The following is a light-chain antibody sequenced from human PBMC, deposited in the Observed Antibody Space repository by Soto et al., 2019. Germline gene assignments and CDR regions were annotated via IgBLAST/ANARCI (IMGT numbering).Light chain of an antibody. V-gene: IGKV3-15*01. CDR1: QSVSSN. CDR2: GAS. Sequence: EIVMTQSPATLSVSPGARATLSCRASQSVSSNLAWYQQKPGQAPRLLIYGASTRATGVPARFSGRRSGTEFTLTISSLQSEDFTVYYCQQYNNWPPTFGQGTRLEIK. J-gene: IGKJ5*01. CDR3: QQYNNWPPT.